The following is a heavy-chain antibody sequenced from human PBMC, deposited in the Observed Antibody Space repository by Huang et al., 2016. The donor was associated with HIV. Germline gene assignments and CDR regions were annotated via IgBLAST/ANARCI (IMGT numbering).Heavy chain of an antibody. V-gene: IGHV1-69*13. CDR2: TIPDISTT. CDR3: ARSGYWGRNFYYFDI. J-gene: IGHJ4*02. Sequence: QVQLVQSGAELKKPGSSVKVSCKASGGTFTNSAISWLRHAPGQGLEGMGGTIPDISTTHYAKKFHGRVAITADESTTTAYMELSSLRSDDTAVFYCARSGYWGRNFYYFDIWGQGTLITVSS. CDR1: GGTFTNSA. D-gene: IGHD5-18*01.